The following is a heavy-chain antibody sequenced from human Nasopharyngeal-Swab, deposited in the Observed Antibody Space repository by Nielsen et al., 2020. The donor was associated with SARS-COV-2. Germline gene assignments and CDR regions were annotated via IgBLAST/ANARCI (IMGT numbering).Heavy chain of an antibody. CDR1: GYTFTSYG. Sequence: ASVNVSCKASGYTFTSYGVSWVRQAPGQGLEWMGWISDYNADTRYAQKFQDRASMTTYTSTRTVYMELRSLRSDDPAVYYCARDIEEWLVLPSLSFDYWGQGTLVTVSS. V-gene: IGHV1-18*01. CDR3: ARDIEEWLVLPSLSFDY. J-gene: IGHJ4*02. D-gene: IGHD5-18*01. CDR2: ISDYNADT.